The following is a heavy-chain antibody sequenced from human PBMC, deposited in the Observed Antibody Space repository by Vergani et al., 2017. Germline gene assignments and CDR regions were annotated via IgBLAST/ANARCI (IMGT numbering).Heavy chain of an antibody. CDR2: ISSSSSTI. CDR1: GFTFSSYS. V-gene: IGHV3-48*04. CDR3: AKDGSWRKYYFDY. J-gene: IGHJ4*02. Sequence: EVQLVESGGGLVQPGGSLRLSCAASGFTFSSYSMNWVRQAPGKGLGWVSYISSSSSTIYYADSVKGRFTISRDNAKNSLYLQMNSLRAEDTAVYYCAKDGSWRKYYFDYWGQGTLVTVSS. D-gene: IGHD6-13*01.